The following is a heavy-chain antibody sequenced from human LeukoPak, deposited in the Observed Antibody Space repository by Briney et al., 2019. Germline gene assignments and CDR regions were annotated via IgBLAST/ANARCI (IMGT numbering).Heavy chain of an antibody. CDR2: ISWDGGST. CDR3: ARGVEAYYYDSSGWNYMDV. J-gene: IGHJ6*03. Sequence: GGSLRLSCAASGFTFDDYTMHWIRQAPGKGLEWVSLISWDGGSTYYADSVKGRFTISRDNSKNSLYLQMNSLRAEDTALYYCARGVEAYYYDSSGWNYMDVWGKGTTVTVSS. CDR1: GFTFDDYT. D-gene: IGHD3-22*01. V-gene: IGHV3-43D*03.